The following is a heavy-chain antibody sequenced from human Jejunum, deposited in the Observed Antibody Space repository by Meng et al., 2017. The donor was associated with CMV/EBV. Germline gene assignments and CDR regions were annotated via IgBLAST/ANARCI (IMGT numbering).Heavy chain of an antibody. CDR1: GFTFSNYG. CDR3: TMPAAGTPPQYFQH. D-gene: IGHD6-13*01. V-gene: IGHV3-30*02. CDR2: IRFDGGNK. Sequence: VQLVGRGGGGVRPGGSLRLSCASSGFTFSNYGMYWVRQAPAKGLEWVAYIRFDGGNKQYADSVKGRFTISRDNSKNTLYLQMNSLTFEDTAVYYCTMPAAGTPPQYFQHWGQGTLVTVPS. J-gene: IGHJ1*01.